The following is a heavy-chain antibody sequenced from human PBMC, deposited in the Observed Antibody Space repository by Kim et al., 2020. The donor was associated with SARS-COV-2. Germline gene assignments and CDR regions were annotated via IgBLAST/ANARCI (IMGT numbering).Heavy chain of an antibody. Sequence: GGSLRLSCTASGFTFGDYAMSWFRQAPGKGLEWVGFIRSKAYGGTTEYAASVKGRFTISRDDSKSIAYLQMNSLKTEDTAVYYCTRGGGGSIAVAGYFDYWGQGTLVTVSS. V-gene: IGHV3-49*03. J-gene: IGHJ4*02. CDR1: GFTFGDYA. CDR2: IRSKAYGGTT. D-gene: IGHD6-19*01. CDR3: TRGGGGSIAVAGYFDY.